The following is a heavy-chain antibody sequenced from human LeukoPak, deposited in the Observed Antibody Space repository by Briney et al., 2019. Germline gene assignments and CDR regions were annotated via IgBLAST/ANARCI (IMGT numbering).Heavy chain of an antibody. V-gene: IGHV4-39*01. CDR3: ARHVPPGIAAAGSLDY. CDR2: IYYSGST. J-gene: IGHJ4*02. CDR1: GGSISSSSYY. Sequence: SETLSLTCTVSGGSISSSSYYWGWIRQPPGKGLEWVGSIYYSGSTYYNPSLKSRVTISVDTSKNQCSLKLSSVTAADTAVYYCARHVPPGIAAAGSLDYWGQGTLVTVCS. D-gene: IGHD6-13*01.